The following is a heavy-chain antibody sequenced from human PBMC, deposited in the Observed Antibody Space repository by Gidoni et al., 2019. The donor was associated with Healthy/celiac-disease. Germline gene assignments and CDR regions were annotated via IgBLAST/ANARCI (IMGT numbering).Heavy chain of an antibody. D-gene: IGHD3-10*01. CDR2: ISSSSSYT. CDR3: ARDPGFGRTWKDY. CDR1: GFTFSDYY. V-gene: IGHV3-11*06. Sequence: QVQLVASGGGLVKPGGSLRLSWEASGFTFSDYYMSWIRQAPGKVLEWFSYISSSSSYTNYADSVKGRFTISRDNAKNSLYLQMNSLRAEDTAVYYCARDPGFGRTWKDYWGQGTLVTVSS. J-gene: IGHJ4*02.